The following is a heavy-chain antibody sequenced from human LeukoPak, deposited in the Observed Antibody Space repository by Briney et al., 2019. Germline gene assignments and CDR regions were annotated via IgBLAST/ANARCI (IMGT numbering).Heavy chain of an antibody. D-gene: IGHD1-1*01. CDR2: ISYDGSNK. J-gene: IGHJ4*02. V-gene: IGHV3-30*03. CDR3: ARSGLERPLYYFDY. CDR1: GFTFSSYS. Sequence: GGSLRLSCAASGFTFSSYSMNWVRQAPGKGLEWVAVISYDGSNKYYADSVKGRFTISRDNSKNTLYLQMNSLRAEDTAVYYCARSGLERPLYYFDYWGQGTLVTVSS.